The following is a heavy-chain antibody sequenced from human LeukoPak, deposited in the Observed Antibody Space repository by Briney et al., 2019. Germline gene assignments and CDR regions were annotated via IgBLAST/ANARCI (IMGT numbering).Heavy chain of an antibody. J-gene: IGHJ5*02. D-gene: IGHD3-22*01. CDR3: ARDPDHDYYDSKGLNDFDP. Sequence: GGSLRLSCAASGFTFSDHSMNWVRQAPGEGLGWLSYISGSGSNTYYAGSVKGRFTISRDNAKSSPYLQMNSLRAEDTALYFCARDPDHDYYDSKGLNDFDPWGQGTLVTVSS. CDR2: ISGSGSNT. CDR1: GFTFSDHS. V-gene: IGHV3-48*04.